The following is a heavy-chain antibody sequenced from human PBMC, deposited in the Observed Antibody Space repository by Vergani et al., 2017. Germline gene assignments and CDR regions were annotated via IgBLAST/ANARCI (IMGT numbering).Heavy chain of an antibody. J-gene: IGHJ5*02. Sequence: ELQLVESGGGLVPPGGSLRLSCSASGSTVSGNYMTWVRQAPGKGLEWVSHIYSGDETYYTDSVQGRVTISRDTSKNTLHLQINNLRVEDTAVYYCARGNYYGSATYVDPWGQGTLVTVSS. CDR3: ARGNYYGSATYVDP. CDR2: IYSGDET. D-gene: IGHD3-10*01. CDR1: GSTVSGNY. V-gene: IGHV3-66*02.